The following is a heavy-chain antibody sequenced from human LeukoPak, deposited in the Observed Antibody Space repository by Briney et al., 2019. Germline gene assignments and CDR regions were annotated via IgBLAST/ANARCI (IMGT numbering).Heavy chain of an antibody. Sequence: GGSLRLSCAVSGFTFSDYAMHWVRQAPGKGLEWVASIQSNGNEKYSSDSLKGRFTISRDNSKNTLYLQMNTVRPEDTAVFYCATGVTSWPQGPYHFDYWGQGILITVSS. CDR3: ATGVTSWPQGPYHFDY. V-gene: IGHV3-30*02. CDR1: GFTFSDYA. CDR2: IQSNGNEK. J-gene: IGHJ4*02. D-gene: IGHD2-2*01.